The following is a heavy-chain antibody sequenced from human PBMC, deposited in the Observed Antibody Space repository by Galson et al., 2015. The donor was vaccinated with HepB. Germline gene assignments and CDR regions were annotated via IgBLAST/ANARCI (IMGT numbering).Heavy chain of an antibody. CDR1: GLTFSSHW. D-gene: IGHD2-15*01. J-gene: IGHJ4*02. V-gene: IGHV3-7*01. CDR2: IKQDGGEK. CDR3: VSVVVVVEAAPWTLDS. Sequence: SLRLSCAASGLTFSSHWMKWVRQAPGRGLEWVATIKQDGGEKYYVDSVKGRFTISRDNAKNSLYLQMNSLRAEDTAVYYCVSVVVVVEAAPWTLDSWGQGTLITVAS.